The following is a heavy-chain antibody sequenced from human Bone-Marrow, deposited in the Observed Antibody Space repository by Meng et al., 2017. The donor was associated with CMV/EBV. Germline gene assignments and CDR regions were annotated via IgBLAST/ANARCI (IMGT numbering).Heavy chain of an antibody. J-gene: IGHJ6*02. CDR1: GFTVSSNY. D-gene: IGHD2-15*01. V-gene: IGHV3-66*02. CDR2: IYSGGST. CDR3: ARDLMDIVVVVAPPEYYYYGMDV. Sequence: GESLKISCAASGFTVSSNYMSWVRQAPGKGLEWVSVIYSGGSTYYADSVKGRFTISRDNSKNTLYLQMNSLRAEDTAVYYCARDLMDIVVVVAPPEYYYYGMDVWGQGTTVTVSS.